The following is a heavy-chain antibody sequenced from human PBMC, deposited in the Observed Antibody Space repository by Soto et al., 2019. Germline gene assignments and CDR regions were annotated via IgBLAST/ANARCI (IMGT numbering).Heavy chain of an antibody. J-gene: IGHJ4*02. CDR3: AREMTTVTTGIDY. CDR2: INEDGSDK. V-gene: IGHV3-7*01. CDR1: GFTFSRHW. D-gene: IGHD4-17*01. Sequence: PGGSLRLSCAASGFTFSRHWMSWLRQAPGKGLEWVANINEDGSDKYYVDSVKGRFTISRDNAKNSLYLQMSSLRVEDTAVYYCAREMTTVTTGIDYWGQGTLVTVSS.